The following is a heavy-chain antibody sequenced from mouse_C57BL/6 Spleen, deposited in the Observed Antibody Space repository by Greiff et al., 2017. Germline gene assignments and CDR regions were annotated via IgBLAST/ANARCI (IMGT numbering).Heavy chain of an antibody. D-gene: IGHD2-4*01. CDR3: SRGRLRGGSWFAY. CDR1: GYNFTSYW. CDR2: IYPGSGST. V-gene: IGHV1-55*01. Sequence: VQLQQPGAELVKPGASVKMSCTASGYNFTSYWITWVKQRPGQGLEWIGGIYPGSGSTNYNEKFQGKATMTVDTSSSTAYMQLSSLTTEDSAVYYFSRGRLRGGSWFAYWGQGTLVTVSA. J-gene: IGHJ3*01.